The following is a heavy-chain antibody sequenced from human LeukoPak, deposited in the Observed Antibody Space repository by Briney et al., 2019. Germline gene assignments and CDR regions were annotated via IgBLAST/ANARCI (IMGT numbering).Heavy chain of an antibody. Sequence: PSETLSLTCAVYGGSFSGYYWSWIRQPPGKGLEWIGEINHSGSTNYNPSLKSRVTISVDTSKNQFSLKLSSVTAADTAVYYCARAEAAAFGYWGQGTLVTVSS. CDR2: INHSGST. J-gene: IGHJ4*02. CDR1: GGSFSGYY. D-gene: IGHD6-13*01. CDR3: ARAEAAAFGY. V-gene: IGHV4-34*01.